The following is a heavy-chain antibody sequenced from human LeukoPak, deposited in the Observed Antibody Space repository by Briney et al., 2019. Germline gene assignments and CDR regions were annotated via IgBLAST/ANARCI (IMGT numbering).Heavy chain of an antibody. CDR3: ARGAGWWDY. CDR1: GGPISSHY. V-gene: IGHV4-59*11. J-gene: IGHJ4*02. CDR2: ISYSGRI. D-gene: IGHD2-15*01. Sequence: SETLSLTCTVSGGPISSHYWSWIRQPPGEGLEWIGYISYSGRINYNPSLKSRVTLSLDTSKNQFSLTLTSVAAADTAVYYCARGAGWWDYWGQGTLVSVSS.